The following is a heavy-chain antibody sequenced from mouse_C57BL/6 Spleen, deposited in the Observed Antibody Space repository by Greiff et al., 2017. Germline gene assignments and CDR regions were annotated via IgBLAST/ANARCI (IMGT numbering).Heavy chain of an antibody. CDR2: IDPETGGT. Sequence: QVQLKESGAELVRPGASVTLSCKASGYTFTDYEMHWVKQTPVHGLEWIGAIDPETGGTAYNQKFKGKAILTADKSSSTAYMELRSLTSEDSAVYYCTRGRTGFAYWGQGTLVTVSA. CDR1: GYTFTDYE. CDR3: TRGRTGFAY. D-gene: IGHD4-1*01. V-gene: IGHV1-15*01. J-gene: IGHJ3*01.